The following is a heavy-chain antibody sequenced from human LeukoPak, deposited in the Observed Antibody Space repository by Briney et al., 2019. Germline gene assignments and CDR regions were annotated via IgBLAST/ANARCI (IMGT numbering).Heavy chain of an antibody. J-gene: IGHJ4*02. CDR1: GYTFTSYG. D-gene: IGHD2-15*01. V-gene: IGHV1-18*01. CDR2: ISAYNGNT. Sequence: GASVKVPCKASGYTFTSYGISWVRQAPGQGPEWMGWISAYNGNTNYAQKLQGRVTMTTDTSTSTAYMELRSLRSDDTAVYYCAMGRYCSGGSCYDWGYYFDYWGQGTLVTVSS. CDR3: AMGRYCSGGSCYDWGYYFDY.